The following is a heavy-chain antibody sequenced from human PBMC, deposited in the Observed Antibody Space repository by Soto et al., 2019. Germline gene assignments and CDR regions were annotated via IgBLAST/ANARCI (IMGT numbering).Heavy chain of an antibody. D-gene: IGHD3-3*01. CDR3: ARDTDDFWSGYFGY. CDR2: IWYDGSNK. Sequence: GGSLRLSCAASGFTFSSYGMHWVRQAPGKGLEWVAVIWYDGSNKYYADSVKGRFTISRDNSKNTLYLQMNSLRAEDTAVYYCARDTDDFWSGYFGYWGQGTLVTVSS. J-gene: IGHJ4*02. CDR1: GFTFSSYG. V-gene: IGHV3-33*01.